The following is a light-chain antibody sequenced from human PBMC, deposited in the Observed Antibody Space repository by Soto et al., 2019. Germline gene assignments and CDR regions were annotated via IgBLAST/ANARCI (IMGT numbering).Light chain of an antibody. CDR3: QQRIDLPLT. Sequence: EIVLTQYPATLSLSPGEGATLSCRASQSIRTYLGWYQQRPGQAPRLHIYDASHRATGNPDRFSGSGSGTDFTLTISSLVPEDFAVYYCQQRIDLPLTFGGGTKVEIK. V-gene: IGKV3-11*01. CDR1: QSIRTY. CDR2: DAS. J-gene: IGKJ4*01.